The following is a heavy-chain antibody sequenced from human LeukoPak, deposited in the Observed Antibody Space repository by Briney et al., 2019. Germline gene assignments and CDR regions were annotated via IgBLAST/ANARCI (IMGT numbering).Heavy chain of an antibody. CDR1: GLSFSRNW. V-gene: IGHV3-74*01. J-gene: IGHJ4*02. Sequence: PGGSLRLSCAVSGLSFSRNWMHWVRQAPGKGLVWVSRISGDGSSTNYADSVKGRFTISRDNVKNTLYPQMNSLRAEDTAVYYCARLILDHQQTFDYWGQGTLVTVSS. CDR3: ARLILDHQQTFDY. D-gene: IGHD2-21*01. CDR2: ISGDGSST.